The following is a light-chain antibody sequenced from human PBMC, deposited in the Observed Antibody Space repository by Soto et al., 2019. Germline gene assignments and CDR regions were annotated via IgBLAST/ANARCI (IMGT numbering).Light chain of an antibody. J-gene: IGKJ1*01. CDR1: QRISAW. CDR2: KAS. CDR3: QQYNDYSWT. Sequence: DIQMTQSPSTLSASVGDRVSINCRASQRISAWLAWYQQKPGKAPRLLIYKASTLEIGAPSRFSGSGSGTEFTLTICSLQPDDVATYYCQQYNDYSWTFGQGTKV. V-gene: IGKV1-5*03.